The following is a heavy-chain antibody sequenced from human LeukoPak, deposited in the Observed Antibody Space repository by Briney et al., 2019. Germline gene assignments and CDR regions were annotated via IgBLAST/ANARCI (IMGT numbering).Heavy chain of an antibody. Sequence: SETLSLTCAVSGGSISSSNWWSWVRQPPGKGLEWIGEIYHSGSTNYNPSLKSRVTISVDKSKNQFSLKLSSVTAADTAVYYCARDRSSGWYGIDYWGQGTLVTVSS. D-gene: IGHD6-19*01. CDR2: IYHSGST. CDR1: GGSISSSNW. CDR3: ARDRSSGWYGIDY. J-gene: IGHJ4*02. V-gene: IGHV4-4*02.